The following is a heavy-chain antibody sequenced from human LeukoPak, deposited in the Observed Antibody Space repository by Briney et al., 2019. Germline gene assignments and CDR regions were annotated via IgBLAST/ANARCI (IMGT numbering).Heavy chain of an antibody. CDR2: ITASSTAI. V-gene: IGHV3-21*01. D-gene: IGHD3-9*01. CDR1: GFTFDDYG. Sequence: GGSLRLSCAASGFTFDDYGMSWVRQAPGKGLEWVSSITASSTAIYSADSVKGRFTISRDNAKNFLYLQMNSLRAEDTAVYYCARTYYDILTGYNPYFDYWGQGILVTVSS. CDR3: ARTYYDILTGYNPYFDY. J-gene: IGHJ4*02.